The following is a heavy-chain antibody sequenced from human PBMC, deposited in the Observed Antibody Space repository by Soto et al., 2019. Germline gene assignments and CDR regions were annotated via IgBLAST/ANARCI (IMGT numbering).Heavy chain of an antibody. J-gene: IGHJ5*02. D-gene: IGHD3-10*01. CDR3: ARGARIILLWFGERWLDP. CDR1: GGSLSGYY. V-gene: IGHV4-34*01. Sequence: PSETLSLTCAAYGGSLSGYYWSWIRQPPRKGLEWIGEINHSGSTNYNPSFMSRVTISVYTSKNQFSLKLSSVTAADTAVYYCARGARIILLWFGERWLDPWGQGTLVTVSS. CDR2: INHSGST.